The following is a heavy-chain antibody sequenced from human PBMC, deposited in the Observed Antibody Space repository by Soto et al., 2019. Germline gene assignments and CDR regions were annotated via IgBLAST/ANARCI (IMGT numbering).Heavy chain of an antibody. CDR1: GFTFSDSV. J-gene: IGHJ6*02. V-gene: IGHV3-23*01. D-gene: IGHD2-2*01. Sequence: GGSLRLSCVGSGFTFSDSVMAWVRQAPGKGLEWLSVMSGDGRTRYALSVTGRFTISRDNSKNTLYLQMRSLRAEDAAAYYCASSLSPAGYYYYGMNVWGQGTTVTVSS. CDR2: MSGDGRT. CDR3: ASSLSPAGYYYYGMNV.